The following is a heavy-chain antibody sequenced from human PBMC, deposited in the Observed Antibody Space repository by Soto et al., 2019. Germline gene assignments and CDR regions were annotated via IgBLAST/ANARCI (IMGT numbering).Heavy chain of an antibody. J-gene: IGHJ3*02. CDR1: GGTFSSYA. V-gene: IGHV1-69*13. CDR3: ARRPYYDILTGYLAFDI. CDR2: IIPIFGTA. Sequence: SVKVSCKASGGTFSSYAISWVRQAPGQGLEWMGGIIPIFGTANYAQKFQGRVTITADESTSTAYMELSSLRSEDTAVYYCARRPYYDILTGYLAFDIWGQGTMVTVSS. D-gene: IGHD3-9*01.